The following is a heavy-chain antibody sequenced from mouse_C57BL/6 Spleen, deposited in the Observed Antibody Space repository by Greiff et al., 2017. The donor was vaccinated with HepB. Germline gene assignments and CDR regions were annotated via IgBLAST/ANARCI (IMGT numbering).Heavy chain of an antibody. Sequence: VQLKESGTVLARPGASVKMSCKTSGYTFTSYWMHWVKQRPGQGLEWIGAIYPGNSDTSYNQKFKGKAKLTAVTSASTAYMELISLTNEDSAVYYCTRRETTVVASDYAMDYWGQGTSVTVSS. J-gene: IGHJ4*01. D-gene: IGHD1-1*01. V-gene: IGHV1-5*01. CDR1: GYTFTSYW. CDR3: TRRETTVVASDYAMDY. CDR2: IYPGNSDT.